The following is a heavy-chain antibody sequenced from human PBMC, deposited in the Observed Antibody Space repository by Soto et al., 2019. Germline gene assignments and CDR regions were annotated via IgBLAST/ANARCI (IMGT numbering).Heavy chain of an antibody. Sequence: GGSLRLSCAASGFTFSSYAMHWVRQAPGKGLEWVAVISYDGSNKYYADSVKGRFTISRDNSKNTLYLQMNSLRAEDTAVYYCARAYDSSGYHDAFDIWGQGTMVTV. CDR1: GFTFSSYA. D-gene: IGHD3-22*01. J-gene: IGHJ3*02. CDR3: ARAYDSSGYHDAFDI. V-gene: IGHV3-30-3*01. CDR2: ISYDGSNK.